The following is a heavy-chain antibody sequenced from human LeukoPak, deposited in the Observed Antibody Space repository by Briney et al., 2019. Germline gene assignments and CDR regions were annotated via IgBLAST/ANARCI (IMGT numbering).Heavy chain of an antibody. CDR2: ISGSGAGT. CDR3: AKVGCASTTCYTGLDY. D-gene: IGHD2-2*02. V-gene: IGHV3-23*01. Sequence: GGSLRLACAASGFTFNNYAMTWVRQAPGKGLEWVSGISGSGAGTDYADSVKGRFTISRDNSENTLYLQMNSLRAEDTATYYCAKVGCASTTCYTGLDYWGQGTLVTVSS. CDR1: GFTFNNYA. J-gene: IGHJ4*02.